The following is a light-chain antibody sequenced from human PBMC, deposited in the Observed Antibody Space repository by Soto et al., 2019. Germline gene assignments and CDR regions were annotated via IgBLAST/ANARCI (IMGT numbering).Light chain of an antibody. V-gene: IGKV3-20*01. Sequence: EIVLTQSPGTLSLSPGERATLSCRASQTLSTNSLAWYQQSLGQTPRLLIYAASTRDTDIPDRFNGSGSGTDFALTISRLEPEDFALYYCQQYDASPLTFGPGTKVDVK. CDR1: QTLSTNS. J-gene: IGKJ3*01. CDR3: QQYDASPLT. CDR2: AAS.